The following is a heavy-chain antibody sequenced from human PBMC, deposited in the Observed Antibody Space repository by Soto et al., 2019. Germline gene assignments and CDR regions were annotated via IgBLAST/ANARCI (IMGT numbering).Heavy chain of an antibody. D-gene: IGHD2-15*01. CDR1: GGNLSSYA. CDR2: IIPIFGTA. J-gene: IGHJ6*02. Sequence: VKVSCKASGGNLSSYAISWVRQAPGQGLEWMGGIIPIFGTANYAQKLQGRVTITADESTSTAYMELSSLRSEDTAVYYCARHPRPRDRYYYGMDVWGQGTTVIVSS. V-gene: IGHV1-69*01. CDR3: ARHPRPRDRYYYGMDV.